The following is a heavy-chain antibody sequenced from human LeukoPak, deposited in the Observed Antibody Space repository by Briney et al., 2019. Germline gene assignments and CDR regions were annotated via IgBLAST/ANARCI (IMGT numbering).Heavy chain of an antibody. CDR1: GGSISSGGYY. CDR3: ARVRGSSTSCLFDY. CDR2: IYYSGST. V-gene: IGHV4-31*03. Sequence: PSQTLSLTCTVSGGSISSGGYYWSWIRQHPGKGLEWIGYIYYSGSTYYNPSLKSRVTISVDTSKNQFSLKLSSVTAADTAVYYCARVRGSSTSCLFDYWGQGTLVTVPS. J-gene: IGHJ4*02. D-gene: IGHD2-2*01.